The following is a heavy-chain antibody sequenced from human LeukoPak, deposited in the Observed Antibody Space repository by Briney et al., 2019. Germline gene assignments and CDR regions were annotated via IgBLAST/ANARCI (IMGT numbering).Heavy chain of an antibody. CDR1: GFTFSSYG. CDR2: IWYDGSNK. CDR3: AREGSSGWYNWFDP. V-gene: IGHV3-33*01. Sequence: PGGSLRLSCAASGFTFSSYGMHWVRQAPGKGLEWVAVIWYDGSNKYYADSVKGRFTIPRDNSKNTLYLQMNSLRAEDTAVYYCAREGSSGWYNWFDPWGQGTLVTVSS. J-gene: IGHJ5*02. D-gene: IGHD6-19*01.